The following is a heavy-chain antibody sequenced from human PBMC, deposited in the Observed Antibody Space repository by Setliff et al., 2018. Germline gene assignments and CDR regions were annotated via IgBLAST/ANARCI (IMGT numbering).Heavy chain of an antibody. CDR1: GFSFRSYW. CDR3: ARDGVFYAMDV. V-gene: IGHV3-48*03. Sequence: PGGSLRLSCAASGFSFRSYWMAWVRQAPGKGLERVSKTHTDGITIYSDSVRGRFTIFRDSAKNSLHLQMTSLSAEDTALYYCARDGVFYAMDVWGRGTTVTVSS. CDR2: THTDGITI. D-gene: IGHD3-10*01. J-gene: IGHJ6*02.